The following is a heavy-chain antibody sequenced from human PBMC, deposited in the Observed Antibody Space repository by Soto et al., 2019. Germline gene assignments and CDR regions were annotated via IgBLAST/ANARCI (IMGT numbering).Heavy chain of an antibody. CDR3: ARDTSHYFDH. CDR1: GYTFITYG. CDR2: ITPYNGKT. J-gene: IGHJ4*02. V-gene: IGHV1-18*01. Sequence: DSVKVSCKASGYTFITYGVTWVRQAPGQVLEWMGLITPYNGKTHYAQKFQDRVTMTTDTASTTAYMELRSLTSDDSAMYFCARDTSHYFDHWGQGSLVPVSS. D-gene: IGHD2-2*01.